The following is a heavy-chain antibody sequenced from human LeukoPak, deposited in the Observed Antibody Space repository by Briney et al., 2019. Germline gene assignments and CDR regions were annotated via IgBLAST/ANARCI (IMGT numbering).Heavy chain of an antibody. CDR2: IYSGGST. Sequence: GGSLRLSCVASGFTVSSNYMSWVRQAQGQGMEWVSVIYSGGSTYYAHSVKGRFTISRDNSKNTLYLQMDSLRAEDTAVYYCASGSGSYRTPYYYMDVWGTGTTVTVSS. CDR3: ASGSGSYRTPYYYMDV. V-gene: IGHV3-53*01. J-gene: IGHJ6*03. CDR1: GFTVSSNY. D-gene: IGHD3-10*01.